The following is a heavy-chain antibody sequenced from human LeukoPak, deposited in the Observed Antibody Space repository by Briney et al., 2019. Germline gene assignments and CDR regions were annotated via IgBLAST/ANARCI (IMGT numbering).Heavy chain of an antibody. Sequence: GGSLRLSCAASGFTFRSYGMHWVRQAPGKGLEYVSAISSNGGRTYYANSVKGRFTISRDNSRNTLYLQMGSLRAEDMAVYYCATYYYDSGGFHFHHWGQGTLVIVSS. CDR2: ISSNGGRT. D-gene: IGHD3-22*01. CDR1: GFTFRSYG. V-gene: IGHV3-64*01. CDR3: ATYYYDSGGFHFHH. J-gene: IGHJ1*01.